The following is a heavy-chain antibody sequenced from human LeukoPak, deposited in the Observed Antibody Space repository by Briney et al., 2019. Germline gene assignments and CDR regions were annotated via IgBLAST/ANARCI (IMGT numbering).Heavy chain of an antibody. V-gene: IGHV1-3*01. CDR1: GYTFTSYA. J-gene: IGHJ4*02. D-gene: IGHD5-18*01. CDR2: INAGNGNT. CDR3: AREALRGIQLRSEDY. Sequence: GASVKVSCKASGYTFTSYAMHWVRQAPGQRLEWMGWINAGNGNTKYSQKFQGRVTITRDTSASTAYMELSSLRSEDTAVYYCAREALRGIQLRSEDYWGQGTLVTVSS.